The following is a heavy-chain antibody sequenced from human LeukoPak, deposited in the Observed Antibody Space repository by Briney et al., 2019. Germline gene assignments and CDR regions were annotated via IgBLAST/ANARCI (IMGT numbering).Heavy chain of an antibody. CDR1: GGTFSSYD. V-gene: IGHV1-8*03. D-gene: IGHD3-22*01. J-gene: IGHJ4*02. CDR2: MNPNSGNT. Sequence: ASVKVSCKASGGTFSSYDINWVRQATGQGLEWMGWMNPNSGNTGYAQKFQGRVTITRNTSISTAYMELSSLRSEDTAVYYCARAPHLNYYDSSGYPDYWGQGTLVTVSS. CDR3: ARAPHLNYYDSSGYPDY.